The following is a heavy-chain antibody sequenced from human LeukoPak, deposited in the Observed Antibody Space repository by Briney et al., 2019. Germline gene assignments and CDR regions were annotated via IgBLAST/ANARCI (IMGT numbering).Heavy chain of an antibody. CDR3: ARERDGDSIDY. J-gene: IGHJ4*02. V-gene: IGHV4-31*03. CDR2: IYYSGST. CDR1: NGSITTGDYY. D-gene: IGHD3-22*01. Sequence: ASETLSLTCTVSNGSITTGDYYWSWIRQHPGKGLEWIGYIYYSGSTYYNPSLKSRVTISVDTSKNQFSLKLSSVTAADTAVYYCARERDGDSIDYWGQGTLVTVSS.